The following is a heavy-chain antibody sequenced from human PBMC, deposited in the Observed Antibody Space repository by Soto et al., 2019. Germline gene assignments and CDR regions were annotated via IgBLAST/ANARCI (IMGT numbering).Heavy chain of an antibody. V-gene: IGHV4-59*08. J-gene: IGHJ5*02. CDR1: GGSISSYY. CDR3: ARLTYSSGWYWFDP. Sequence: QVQLQESGPGLVKPSETLSLTCTVSGGSISSYYWSWIRQPPGKGLEWIGYIYYSGSTNYNPSLKSRVTISVDTSKNQFSLKLSSVTAADTAVYYCARLTYSSGWYWFDPWGQGTLVTVSS. D-gene: IGHD6-19*01. CDR2: IYYSGST.